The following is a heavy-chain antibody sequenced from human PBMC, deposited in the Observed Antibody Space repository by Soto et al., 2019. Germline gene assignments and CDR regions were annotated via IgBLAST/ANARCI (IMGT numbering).Heavy chain of an antibody. CDR1: GFSFNSFA. CDR2: ISFDGSNK. J-gene: IGHJ4*02. CDR3: ARGDSGGTLGYCDY. V-gene: IGHV3-30-3*01. D-gene: IGHD2-15*01. Sequence: QVQLVESGGGVVQPGRSLRLSCAVSGFSFNSFAMHWVRQAPGNGLEWVAVISFDGSNKYYADSVKGRFTISRDNSRNTLALQMNSLRADDTAVYHCARGDSGGTLGYCDYWGQGTLVTVSS.